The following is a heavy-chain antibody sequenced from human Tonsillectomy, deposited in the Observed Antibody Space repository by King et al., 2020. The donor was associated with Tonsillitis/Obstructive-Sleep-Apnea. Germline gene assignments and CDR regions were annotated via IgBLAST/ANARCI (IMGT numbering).Heavy chain of an antibody. V-gene: IGHV3-48*03. Sequence: VQLVESGGGLVQPGGSLRPSCAASGFTFSSYEMNWVRQAPGKGLEWVSYISSSGSTIYYADSVKGRFTISRDNAKNSLYLQMNSLRAEDTAVYYCARVGGYYDILTGPFDYWGQGTLVTVSS. CDR1: GFTFSSYE. CDR2: ISSSGSTI. CDR3: ARVGGYYDILTGPFDY. D-gene: IGHD3-9*01. J-gene: IGHJ4*02.